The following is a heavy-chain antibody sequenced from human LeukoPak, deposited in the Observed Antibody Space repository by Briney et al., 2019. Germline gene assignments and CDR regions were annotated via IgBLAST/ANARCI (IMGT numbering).Heavy chain of an antibody. CDR2: IIPIFGTA. CDR3: ARGGYSYNYYYYYYMDV. CDR1: GGTFSSYA. Sequence: SVKVSCKASGGTFSSYAISWVRQAPGQGLEWMGGIIPIFGTANYAQKFQGRVTITADESTSTAYMELSSLRSEDTAVYYCARGGYSYNYYYYYYMDVWGKGTTVTISS. D-gene: IGHD5-18*01. J-gene: IGHJ6*03. V-gene: IGHV1-69*13.